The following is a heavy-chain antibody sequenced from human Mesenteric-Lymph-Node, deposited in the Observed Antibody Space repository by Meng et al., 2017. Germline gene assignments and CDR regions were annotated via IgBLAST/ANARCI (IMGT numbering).Heavy chain of an antibody. J-gene: IGHJ3*02. CDR3: ARGGRGSDDAFDI. Sequence: GESLKISCAASGFTFSSYALHWVRQAPGKGLEWVAIVSYDGTNKNYADSVNGRFTISRDNSKNTMYLQMNSLRAEDTAVYYCARGGRGSDDAFDIWGQGTMVTVSS. V-gene: IGHV3-30*04. CDR2: VSYDGTNK. D-gene: IGHD5-12*01. CDR1: GFTFSSYA.